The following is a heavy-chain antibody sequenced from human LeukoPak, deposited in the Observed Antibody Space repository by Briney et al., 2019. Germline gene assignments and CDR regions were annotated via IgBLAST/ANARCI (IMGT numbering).Heavy chain of an antibody. CDR3: AREAKPYRQQRVNWFDP. D-gene: IGHD6-25*01. V-gene: IGHV1-8*01. Sequence: ASVKVSCKASGYTFTSYDINWVRQATGQGLEWMGWMNPNSGSTGYAQKFQGRVTMTRNTSISTAYMELSSLRSEDTAVYYCAREAKPYRQQRVNWFDPWGQGTLVTVSS. CDR1: GYTFTSYD. J-gene: IGHJ5*02. CDR2: MNPNSGST.